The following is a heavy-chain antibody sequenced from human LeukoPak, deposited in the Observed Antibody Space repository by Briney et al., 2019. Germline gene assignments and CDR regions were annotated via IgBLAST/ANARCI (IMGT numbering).Heavy chain of an antibody. J-gene: IGHJ4*02. CDR2: ISSSGSTI. CDR1: GFTFSDYY. Sequence: GGSLRLSCAASGFTFSDYYMSWIRQAPGKGLEWVSYISSSGSTIYYADSVKGRFTISRDNAKNSLYLQMNSLRAEDTAVYYCARARYSGSFRHFDYWGQGTPVTVSS. V-gene: IGHV3-11*01. CDR3: ARARYSGSFRHFDY. D-gene: IGHD1-26*01.